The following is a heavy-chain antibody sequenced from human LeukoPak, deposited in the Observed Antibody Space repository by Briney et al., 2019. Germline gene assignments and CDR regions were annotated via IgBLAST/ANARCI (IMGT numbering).Heavy chain of an antibody. D-gene: IGHD2-21*02. CDR3: ARKGEVTAPTKNAFDM. CDR1: GFTFSDYY. J-gene: IGHJ3*02. Sequence: PGGSLRLSCAASGFTFSDYYMSWIRQAPGKGLEWVSHISSSGSTIYYADSVKGRFTISRDNAKNSLYLQMNSLRAGDTAVYFCARKGEVTAPTKNAFDMWGQGTMVTVSS. V-gene: IGHV3-11*04. CDR2: ISSSGSTI.